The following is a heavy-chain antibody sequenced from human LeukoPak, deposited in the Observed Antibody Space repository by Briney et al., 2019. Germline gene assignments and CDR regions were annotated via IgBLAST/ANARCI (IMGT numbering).Heavy chain of an antibody. CDR2: ISSGSTYT. D-gene: IGHD6-13*01. J-gene: IGHJ3*02. CDR1: GFTFSTYN. V-gene: IGHV3-21*06. Sequence: PGGSLRLSCAASGFTFSTYNMNWVRQAPGKGLEWVSSISSGSTYTYYADSVKGRFTISSDSDKNSLYLEMNSLRAEDTAVYYCARDAFYSYDSSNWYPGALNIWGQGTMVTVSS. CDR3: ARDAFYSYDSSNWYPGALNI.